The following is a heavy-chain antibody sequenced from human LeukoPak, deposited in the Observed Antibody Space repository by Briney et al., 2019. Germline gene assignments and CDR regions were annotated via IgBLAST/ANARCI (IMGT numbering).Heavy chain of an antibody. Sequence: SVTVSCKASGGTFSSYAISWVRQAPGQGLEWMGGIIPIFGTANYAQKFQGRVTITADESTSTAYMELSSLRSADTAVYYCAKATERDYFDSSGYSYFDYWGQGTLVTVSS. J-gene: IGHJ4*02. CDR2: IIPIFGTA. CDR1: GGTFSSYA. V-gene: IGHV1-69*13. CDR3: AKATERDYFDSSGYSYFDY. D-gene: IGHD3-22*01.